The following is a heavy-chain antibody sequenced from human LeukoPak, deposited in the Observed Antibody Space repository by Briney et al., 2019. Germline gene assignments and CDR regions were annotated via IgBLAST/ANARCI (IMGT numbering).Heavy chain of an antibody. CDR1: GFTFSDYY. CDR3: ARDQPIGYNYGYPFDN. J-gene: IGHJ4*02. Sequence: GGSLRLSCAACGFTFSDYYMICIRQAPEKGLEWVSYISISGSTIYYADCVNGRFTISRDNAKNSLYLQMNNLRVEDTAVYYCARDQPIGYNYGYPFDNWGQGTLVTVSS. D-gene: IGHD5-18*01. V-gene: IGHV3-11*04. CDR2: ISISGSTI.